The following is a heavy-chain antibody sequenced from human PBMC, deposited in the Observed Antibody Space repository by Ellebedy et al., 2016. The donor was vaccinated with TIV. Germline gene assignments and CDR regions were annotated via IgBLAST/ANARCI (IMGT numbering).Heavy chain of an antibody. Sequence: MPSETLSLTCSVSGDSITTSNYFWNWIRQPPGKGLEWLGYIYYGGSTTYNPSLKSRVTMSVDTSKNQFSLKLSSVTAADTAVYYCARRLHYGDWYFDLWGRGTLVTVSS. CDR1: GDSITTSNYF. CDR2: IYYGGST. CDR3: ARRLHYGDWYFDL. V-gene: IGHV4-61*01. J-gene: IGHJ2*01. D-gene: IGHD4-17*01.